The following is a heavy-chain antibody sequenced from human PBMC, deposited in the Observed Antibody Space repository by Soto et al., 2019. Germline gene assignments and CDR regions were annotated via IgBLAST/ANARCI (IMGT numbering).Heavy chain of an antibody. Sequence: ESGGGLVQPGGSLRLSCAASGFTFSSYSMNWVRQAPGKGPEWVSYISSSSSTIYYADSVKGRFTISRDNAKNSLYLQMNSLRDEDTAVYYCARDGAEQLGDHYYYYGMDVWGQGTTVTVSS. J-gene: IGHJ6*02. D-gene: IGHD6-6*01. V-gene: IGHV3-48*02. CDR1: GFTFSSYS. CDR3: ARDGAEQLGDHYYYYGMDV. CDR2: ISSSSSTI.